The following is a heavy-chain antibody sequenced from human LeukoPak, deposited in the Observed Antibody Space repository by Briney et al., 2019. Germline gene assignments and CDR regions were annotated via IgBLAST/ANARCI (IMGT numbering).Heavy chain of an antibody. Sequence: GGSLRLSCAASGFTFSSYGMHWVRQAPGKGPEWVAFIRYDGSNKYYADSVKGRFTISRDNSKNTLYLRMNSLRAEDTAVYYCARPAGYDFAFDIWGQGTMVTVSS. J-gene: IGHJ3*02. D-gene: IGHD5-12*01. CDR3: ARPAGYDFAFDI. CDR1: GFTFSSYG. V-gene: IGHV3-30*02. CDR2: IRYDGSNK.